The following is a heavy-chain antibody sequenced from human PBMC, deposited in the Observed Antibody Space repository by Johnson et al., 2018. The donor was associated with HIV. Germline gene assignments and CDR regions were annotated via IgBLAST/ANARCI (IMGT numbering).Heavy chain of an antibody. D-gene: IGHD5-18*01. CDR2: INSDGSST. Sequence: EQLVESGGGLVQPGGSLRLSCAASGFTFSSYWMHWVRQAPGKGLVWVSRINSDGSSTSYADSVKGRFTISRDNAKNTLYLQLNILRAEDTAVYYCAREVDTSWLSAFDIWGQGTMVTVSS. J-gene: IGHJ3*02. CDR3: AREVDTSWLSAFDI. CDR1: GFTFSSYW. V-gene: IGHV3-74*01.